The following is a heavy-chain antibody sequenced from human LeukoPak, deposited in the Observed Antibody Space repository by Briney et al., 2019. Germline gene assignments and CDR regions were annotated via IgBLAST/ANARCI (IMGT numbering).Heavy chain of an antibody. CDR2: INPNSGGT. J-gene: IGHJ4*02. CDR1: GYTFTGYY. D-gene: IGHD6-13*01. V-gene: IGHV1-2*02. Sequence: ASVTVSCTASGYTFTGYYMHWVRQAPGQGLEWMGWINPNSGGTNYAQKFQGRVTMTRDTSISTAYMELSRLRSDDTAVYYCARTGQLVRATENEFDYWGQGTLVTVSS. CDR3: ARTGQLVRATENEFDY.